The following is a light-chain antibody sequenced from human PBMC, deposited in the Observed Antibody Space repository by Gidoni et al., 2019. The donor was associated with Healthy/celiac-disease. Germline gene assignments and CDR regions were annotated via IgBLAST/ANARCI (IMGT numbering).Light chain of an antibody. CDR1: QSVSSSY. Sequence: EIVLTQSPGTLSLSPGERATLSCRASQSVSSSYLAWYQQKPGQAPRLLIYGASSRATGIPDRFSGSGSGTDFTLTISRLEPEDFAVYYCQQYGSSPIFTFXPXTKVDIK. J-gene: IGKJ3*01. CDR3: QQYGSSPIFT. V-gene: IGKV3-20*01. CDR2: GAS.